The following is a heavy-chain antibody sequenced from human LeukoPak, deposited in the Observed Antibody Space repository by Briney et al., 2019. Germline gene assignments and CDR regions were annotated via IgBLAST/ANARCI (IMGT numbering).Heavy chain of an antibody. J-gene: IGHJ5*02. CDR1: GYSFTSYG. CDR2: ISAYNGNT. D-gene: IGHD3-3*01. V-gene: IGHV1-18*01. Sequence: ASVKVSCKASGYSFTSYGISWVRQAPGQGLDWMGWISAYNGNTNYAQKLQGRVTMTTDTSTSTAYLELRSLRSDDTAVYYCARDRDTIFGVVIPGHNWFDPWGQGTLVTVSS. CDR3: ARDRDTIFGVVIPGHNWFDP.